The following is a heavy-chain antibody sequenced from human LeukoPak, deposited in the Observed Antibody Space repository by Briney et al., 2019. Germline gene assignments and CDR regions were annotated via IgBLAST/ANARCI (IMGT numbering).Heavy chain of an antibody. CDR1: GGSISSGGYY. V-gene: IGHV4-31*03. D-gene: IGHD2-15*01. Sequence: SETLSLTCTVSGGSISSGGYYWTWIRQHPGKGLEWIGYIYYSGSTYYNPSLKSRVTISVDTSKNQFSLRLSSVTAADTAVYYRALGYCGGGSCYAREYFQHWGQGTLVTVSS. CDR2: IYYSGST. CDR3: ALGYCGGGSCYAREYFQH. J-gene: IGHJ1*01.